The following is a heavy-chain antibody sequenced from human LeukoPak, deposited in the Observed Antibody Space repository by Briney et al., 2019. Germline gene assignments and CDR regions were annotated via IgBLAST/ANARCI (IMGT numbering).Heavy chain of an antibody. CDR3: AREEVGAHRGFDY. J-gene: IGHJ4*02. CDR1: GYTFTGYY. D-gene: IGHD1-26*01. V-gene: IGHV1-2*02. Sequence: GASVKVSCKXSGYTFTGYYMHWVRQAPGQGLEWMGWINPDSGGTNYAQKFQGRVTMTRDTSISTAYMELSRLRSDDTAVYYCAREEVGAHRGFDYWGRGTLVTVSS. CDR2: INPDSGGT.